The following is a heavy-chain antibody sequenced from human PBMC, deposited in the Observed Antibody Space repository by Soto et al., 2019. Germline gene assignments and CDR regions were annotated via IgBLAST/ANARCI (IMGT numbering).Heavy chain of an antibody. D-gene: IGHD5-18*01. CDR1: GGSISSYY. CDR2: IYYSGST. V-gene: IGHV4-59*08. J-gene: IGHJ4*02. CDR3: ARSYGSCFDY. Sequence: SETLSLTCTVSGGSISSYYWSWIRQPPGKGLEWIGYIYYSGSTNYNPSLKSRVTISVDTSKNQFSLKLSSVTAADTAVYYCARSYGSCFDYWRPXTLVTVSS.